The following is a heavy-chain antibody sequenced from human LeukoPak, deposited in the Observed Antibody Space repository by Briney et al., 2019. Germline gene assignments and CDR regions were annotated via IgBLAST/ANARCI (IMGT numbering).Heavy chain of an antibody. CDR3: ARVGRSSGSYYNVVYYGMDV. J-gene: IGHJ6*02. V-gene: IGHV3-66*01. CDR2: IYSGGST. CDR1: GFTVGSNY. D-gene: IGHD3-10*01. Sequence: GGSLRLSCAASGFTVGSNYMSWVRQAPGKGLEWVSVIYSGGSTYYADSVKGRFTISRDNSKNTLYLQMNSLRAEDTAVYYCARVGRSSGSYYNVVYYGMDVWGQGTTVTVSS.